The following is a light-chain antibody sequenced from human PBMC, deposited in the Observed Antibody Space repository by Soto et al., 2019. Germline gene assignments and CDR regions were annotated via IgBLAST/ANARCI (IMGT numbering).Light chain of an antibody. CDR1: QSVSSNY. Sequence: TVSLSPGERAPLSCRASQSVSSNYLAWYQQKPGQAPRLLIYGASSRATGIPDRFSGSGSGTDFTLTISRLEPEDFAVYYCQQYGGLPRTFGQGTKVEIK. V-gene: IGKV3-20*01. CDR2: GAS. J-gene: IGKJ1*01. CDR3: QQYGGLPRT.